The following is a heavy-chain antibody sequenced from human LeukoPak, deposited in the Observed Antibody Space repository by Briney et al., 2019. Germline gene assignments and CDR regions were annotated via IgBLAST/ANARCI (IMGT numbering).Heavy chain of an antibody. D-gene: IGHD3-22*01. CDR2: ISYDGSNK. J-gene: IGHJ4*02. Sequence: PGGSLRLSCAASGFTFSSYGMHWVRQALGKGLEWVAVISYDGSNKYYADSVKGRFTISRDNSKNTLYLQMNSLRAEDTAIYYCVKHPSYYYDSSGSETEFDYWGQGTLVTVSS. V-gene: IGHV3-30*18. CDR3: VKHPSYYYDSSGSETEFDY. CDR1: GFTFSSYG.